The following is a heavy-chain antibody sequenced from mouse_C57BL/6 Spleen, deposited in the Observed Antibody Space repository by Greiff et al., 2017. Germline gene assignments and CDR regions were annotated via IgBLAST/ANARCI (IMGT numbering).Heavy chain of an antibody. CDR3: ARWITTVVTHDY. D-gene: IGHD1-1*01. J-gene: IGHJ2*01. CDR1: GYTFTSYW. CDR2: IYPGSGST. Sequence: QVQLQQPGAELVKPGASVKMSCKASGYTFTSYWITWVKQRPGQGLEWIGDIYPGSGSTNYNEKFKSKATLTVDTSSSTAYMQLSSLTSEDSEVYDCARWITTVVTHDYWGQGTTLTVSS. V-gene: IGHV1-55*01.